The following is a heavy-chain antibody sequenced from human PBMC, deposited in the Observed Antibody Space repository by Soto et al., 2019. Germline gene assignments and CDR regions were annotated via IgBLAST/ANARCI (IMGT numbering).Heavy chain of an antibody. CDR3: AIITRGL. V-gene: IGHV4-4*02. Sequence: QVQLQESGPGLVEPSGTLSLTCDVSGASISSNNWWSWVRQPPGKGLEWIGELYHSGSTNYNPSLKSRVTIAIDQSKNPFSLKVNSVTAADTAVYYCAIITRGLWGQGTLVTVSS. CDR2: LYHSGST. CDR1: GASISSNNW. J-gene: IGHJ4*02. D-gene: IGHD3-10*01.